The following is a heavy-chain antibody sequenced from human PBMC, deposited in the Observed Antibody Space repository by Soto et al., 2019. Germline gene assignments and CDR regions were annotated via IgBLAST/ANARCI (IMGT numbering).Heavy chain of an antibody. V-gene: IGHV3-48*03. CDR2: ISSSGSTI. CDR1: GFTFSSYE. D-gene: IGHD6-13*01. CDR3: ASLPDLAAAGTGGMDV. J-gene: IGHJ6*02. Sequence: EVQLVESGGGLVQPGGSLRLSCAASGFTFSSYEMNWVRQAPGKGLEWVSYISSSGSTIYYADSVKGRFTISRDNAKNSLYLQMNSLRAEDTAVYYCASLPDLAAAGTGGMDVWGQGTTVTVSS.